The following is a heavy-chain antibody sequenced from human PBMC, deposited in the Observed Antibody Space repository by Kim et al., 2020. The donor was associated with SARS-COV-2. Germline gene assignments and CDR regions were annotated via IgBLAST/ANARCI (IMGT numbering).Heavy chain of an antibody. J-gene: IGHJ6*02. Sequence: AQKVQGRVTMTRDTSISTAYMELSRLRSDDTVVYYCARDPYGSGGGMDVWGQGTTVTVSS. V-gene: IGHV1-2*05. D-gene: IGHD3-10*01. CDR3: ARDPYGSGGGMDV.